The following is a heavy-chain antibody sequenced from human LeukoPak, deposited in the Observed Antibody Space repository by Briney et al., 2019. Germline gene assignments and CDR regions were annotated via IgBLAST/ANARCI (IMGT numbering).Heavy chain of an antibody. Sequence: AASVKVSCKASGGTFSSYAISWVRQAPGQGLEWMGRIIPILGIANYAQKFQGRVTITADKSTSTAYMELSSLRSEDTAVYYCARDQGSGWANFDYWGQGTLVTVSS. J-gene: IGHJ4*02. D-gene: IGHD6-19*01. CDR1: GGTFSSYA. V-gene: IGHV1-69*04. CDR2: IIPILGIA. CDR3: ARDQGSGWANFDY.